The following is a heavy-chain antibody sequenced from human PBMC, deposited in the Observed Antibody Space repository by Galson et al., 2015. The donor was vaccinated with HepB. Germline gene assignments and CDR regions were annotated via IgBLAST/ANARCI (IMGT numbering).Heavy chain of an antibody. J-gene: IGHJ3*02. Sequence: SVKVSCKASGGTFSSYAISWVRQAPGQGLEWMGGIIPIFGTANYAQKFQGRVTITADESTSTAYMELSSLRSEDTAVYYCAGEVHPGDAFDIWGQGTMVTVSS. V-gene: IGHV1-69*13. CDR3: AGEVHPGDAFDI. CDR2: IIPIFGTA. D-gene: IGHD3-10*01. CDR1: GGTFSSYA.